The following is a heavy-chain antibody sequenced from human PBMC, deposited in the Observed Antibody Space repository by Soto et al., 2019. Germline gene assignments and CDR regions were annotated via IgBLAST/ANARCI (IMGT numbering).Heavy chain of an antibody. V-gene: IGHV1-8*01. CDR2: MNPNSGDT. CDR3: ARVRDYAFWSGLNWFDP. CDR1: GYTFTTYD. Sequence: QVQLVQSGSDVQKPGASVKVSCKASGYTFTTYDINWVRQATGQGLEWMGWMNPNSGDTGYAEKFQGRVTMTRNTAINTDYMELNSLTSEDTAVYFCARVRDYAFWSGLNWFDPWGQGTLVTGSS. J-gene: IGHJ5*02. D-gene: IGHD3-3*01.